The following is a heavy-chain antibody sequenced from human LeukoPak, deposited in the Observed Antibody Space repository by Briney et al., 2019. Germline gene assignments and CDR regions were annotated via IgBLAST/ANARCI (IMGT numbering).Heavy chain of an antibody. V-gene: IGHV4-61*01. D-gene: IGHD1-26*01. Sequence: SETLSLTCTVSGGSVNSGSYYWNWIRQPPGKGLEWIGYIYYSGSTSYNPSLKSRVTISVDTSKNQFSLKLSSVTAADTAVYYCARAAYSGSYHSDYWGQGTLVTVSS. J-gene: IGHJ4*02. CDR2: IYYSGST. CDR1: GGSVNSGSYY. CDR3: ARAAYSGSYHSDY.